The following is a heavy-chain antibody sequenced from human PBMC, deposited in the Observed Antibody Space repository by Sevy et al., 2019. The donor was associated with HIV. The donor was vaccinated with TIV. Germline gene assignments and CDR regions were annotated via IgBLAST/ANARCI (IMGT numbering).Heavy chain of an antibody. V-gene: IGHV4-59*01. CDR3: ARWVPGYYVSSGSYYYYGMDV. J-gene: IGHJ6*02. Sequence: SETLSLTCTVSGGSISSYYWSWIRQPPGKGLEWTGYIYYSGSTNYSPSPKSRVTMSVDTSKNQFSLKLSSVTAADTAVYYCARWVPGYYVSSGSYYYYGMDVWGQGTTVTVSS. D-gene: IGHD3-22*01. CDR1: GGSISSYY. CDR2: IYYSGST.